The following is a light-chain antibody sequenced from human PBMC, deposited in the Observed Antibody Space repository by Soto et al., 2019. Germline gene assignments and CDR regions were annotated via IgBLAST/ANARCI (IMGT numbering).Light chain of an antibody. Sequence: EIAMTQSPATLSVSPGERATLSCRASQTVSTNLAWYQQKPGQAPRLLISGASTRAAGISDRFRGSGSGTEFTLTISSLRSEDSAIYYCQHYFEWPPMTFGQGTNADIK. CDR2: GAS. V-gene: IGKV3-15*01. J-gene: IGKJ1*01. CDR1: QTVSTN. CDR3: QHYFEWPPMT.